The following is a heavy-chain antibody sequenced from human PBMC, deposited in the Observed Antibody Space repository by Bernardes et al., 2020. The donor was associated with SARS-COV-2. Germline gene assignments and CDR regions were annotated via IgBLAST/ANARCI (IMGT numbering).Heavy chain of an antibody. V-gene: IGHV4-4*02. Sequence: SETLSLTCAVSGGSIRSSDWWTWVRQAPGKGLEWIGEVYLSGTTNYSPSLKSRVTISLDKSKNQISLKLTSVTAADTAMYFCARGNFLGATPAFDIWGQGTMVTVSS. J-gene: IGHJ3*02. D-gene: IGHD1-26*01. CDR3: ARGNFLGATPAFDI. CDR2: VYLSGTT. CDR1: GGSIRSSDW.